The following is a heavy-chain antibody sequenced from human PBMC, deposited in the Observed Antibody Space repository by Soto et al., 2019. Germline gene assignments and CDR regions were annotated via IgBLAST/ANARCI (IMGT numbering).Heavy chain of an antibody. CDR3: AKDSGGDFSYYGMDV. CDR1: VFTFSSYA. D-gene: IGHD2-21*01. Sequence: GWSLRLSCAASVFTFSSYAMSWFRQAPGKGLEWVSAISGSGGSTYYADSVKGRFTISRDNSKDTLYLQMNSLRAEDTAVYYCAKDSGGDFSYYGMDVWGQGTTVTV. J-gene: IGHJ6*02. V-gene: IGHV3-23*01. CDR2: ISGSGGST.